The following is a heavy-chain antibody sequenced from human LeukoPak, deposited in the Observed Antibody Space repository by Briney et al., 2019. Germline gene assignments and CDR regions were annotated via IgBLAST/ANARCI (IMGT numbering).Heavy chain of an antibody. Sequence: PSETLSLTCTVSGGSISSHYWSWIRQPPGKGLEWIGYIYYSGSTNYNPSLKSRVTISVDTSKNQFSLKLSSVTAADPAVYYCARIIVVVPAAISWFDPWGQGTLVTVSS. CDR1: GGSISSHY. CDR2: IYYSGST. D-gene: IGHD2-2*01. CDR3: ARIIVVVPAAISWFDP. V-gene: IGHV4-59*11. J-gene: IGHJ5*02.